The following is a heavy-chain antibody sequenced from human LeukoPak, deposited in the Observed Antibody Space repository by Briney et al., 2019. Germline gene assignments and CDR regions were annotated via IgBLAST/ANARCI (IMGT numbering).Heavy chain of an antibody. Sequence: PGGSLRLSCVASGFTLSSDLMSWVRQAPGKGLEWVSNINEDGSEKYYVDSVKGRFTISTENAKKSLYLQMNSMRAEDTAVYYCARVYGGWYVDYWGQGHLVTVSS. CDR1: GFTLSSDL. D-gene: IGHD6-19*01. V-gene: IGHV3-7*01. CDR3: ARVYGGWYVDY. J-gene: IGHJ4*02. CDR2: INEDGSEK.